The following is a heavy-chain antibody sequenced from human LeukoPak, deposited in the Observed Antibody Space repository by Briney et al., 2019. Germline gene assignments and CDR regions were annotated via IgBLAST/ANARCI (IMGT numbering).Heavy chain of an antibody. CDR2: IIPILGIA. Sequence: SVKVSCKASGYTFTGYYMHWVRQAPGQGLEWMGRIIPILGIANYAQKFQGRVTITADKSTSTAYMELSSLRSEDTAVYYCASQTGGTQFDYWGQGTLVTVSS. CDR3: ASQTGGTQFDY. V-gene: IGHV1-69*02. J-gene: IGHJ4*02. D-gene: IGHD7-27*01. CDR1: GYTFTGYY.